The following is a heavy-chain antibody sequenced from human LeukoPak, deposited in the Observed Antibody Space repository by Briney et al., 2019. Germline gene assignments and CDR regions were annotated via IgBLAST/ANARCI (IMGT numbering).Heavy chain of an antibody. D-gene: IGHD2-15*01. CDR2: IYYSGST. Sequence: PGGSLRLSCAASGFTFSSYAMSWVRQPPGKGLEWIGSIYYSGSTYYNPSLKSRVTISVDTSKNQFSLKLSSVTAADTAVYYCARHRVVEFCYYYMDVWGKGTTVTVSS. CDR1: GFTFSSYA. V-gene: IGHV4-39*01. CDR3: ARHRVVEFCYYYMDV. J-gene: IGHJ6*03.